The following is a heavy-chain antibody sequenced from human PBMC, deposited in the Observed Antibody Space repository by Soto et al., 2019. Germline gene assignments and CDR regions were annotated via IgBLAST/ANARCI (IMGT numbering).Heavy chain of an antibody. CDR3: ARSWITGKGGMDV. CDR2: INGYTGNT. V-gene: IGHV1-18*01. D-gene: IGHD2-2*03. CDR1: GYTFTSYG. J-gene: IGHJ6*02. Sequence: QVQLVQSGGEVKKPGASVKVSCKASGYTFTSYGFSWVRQAPGQGLEWMGRINGYTGNTHYAQKFQGRVPMTIDTSTSTAYMELWTLRSDDTAVYYCARSWITGKGGMDVWGQGTRVTVSS.